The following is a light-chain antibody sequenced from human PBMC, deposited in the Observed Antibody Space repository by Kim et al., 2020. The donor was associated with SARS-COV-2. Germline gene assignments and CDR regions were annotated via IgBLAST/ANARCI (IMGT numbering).Light chain of an antibody. CDR1: QDINLS. CDR2: DAS. V-gene: IGKV1-33*01. J-gene: IGKJ5*01. Sequence: DIQMTQSPSSLSASVGDRVTITCQASQDINLSLNWYQQKRGKAPKLLIYDASNLETGVPSRFSGSGSGTHFTFTISSLQPEDIATYYCQLYGIVPITFGQGTRLEIK. CDR3: QLYGIVPIT.